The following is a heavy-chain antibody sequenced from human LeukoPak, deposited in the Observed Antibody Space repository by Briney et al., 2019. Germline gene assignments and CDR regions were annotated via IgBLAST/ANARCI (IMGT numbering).Heavy chain of an antibody. CDR1: GGSISSSSYY. Sequence: SETLSLTCTVSGGSISSSSYYWGWIRQPPGKGLEWIGYIYYSGSTNYNPSLKSRVTISVDTSKNQFSLKLSSVTAADTAVYYCARWGPNYDILTGYYGGWFDPWGQGTLVTVSS. J-gene: IGHJ5*02. V-gene: IGHV4-61*05. CDR2: IYYSGST. D-gene: IGHD3-9*01. CDR3: ARWGPNYDILTGYYGGWFDP.